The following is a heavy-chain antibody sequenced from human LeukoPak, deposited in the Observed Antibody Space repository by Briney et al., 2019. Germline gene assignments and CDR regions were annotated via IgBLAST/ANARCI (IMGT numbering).Heavy chain of an antibody. CDR1: GGSFSGYY. V-gene: IGHV4-34*01. Sequence: NPSETLSLTCAVYGGSFSGYYWSWIRQPPGKGLEWIGEINHSGSTNYNPSLKSRVTISVDASKNQFSLKLSSVTAADTAVYYCARLGVTMVRAPNWFDPWGQGTLVTVSS. D-gene: IGHD3-10*01. J-gene: IGHJ5*02. CDR2: INHSGST. CDR3: ARLGVTMVRAPNWFDP.